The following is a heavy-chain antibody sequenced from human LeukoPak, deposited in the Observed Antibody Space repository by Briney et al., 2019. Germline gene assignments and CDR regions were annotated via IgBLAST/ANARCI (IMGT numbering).Heavy chain of an antibody. J-gene: IGHJ4*02. V-gene: IGHV3-30*02. D-gene: IGHD2-21*01. CDR2: ITNDGRNK. Sequence: PGGSLRLSCAASGFTFSIYGIHWVRQAPGKGLEWVTFITNDGRNKYYAESVKGRFTIYRDNSKNTLYLQMNSLITEDTAVYYCAKIEVVLDDFWGQGTLVTVSS. CDR3: AKIEVVLDDF. CDR1: GFTFSIYG.